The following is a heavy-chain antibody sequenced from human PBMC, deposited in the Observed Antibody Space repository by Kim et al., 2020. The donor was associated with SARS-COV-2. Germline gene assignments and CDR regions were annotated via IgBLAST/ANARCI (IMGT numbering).Heavy chain of an antibody. J-gene: IGHJ6*02. CDR1: GFTFSSYE. CDR2: ISSSGDSI. V-gene: IGHV3-48*03. Sequence: GGSLRLSCAAYGFTFSSYEMNWVRQAPGKWLEWVSFISSSGDSIQYADSVKGRFTISRDNAKNSLYLQMNSLRAEDTAVYYCARWYCSSTTCYGFYYYGMYVWGQGTTVTVS. D-gene: IGHD2-2*01. CDR3: ARWYCSSTTCYGFYYYGMYV.